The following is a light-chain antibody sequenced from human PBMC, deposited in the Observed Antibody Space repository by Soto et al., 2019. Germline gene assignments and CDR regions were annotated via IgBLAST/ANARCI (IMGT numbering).Light chain of an antibody. V-gene: IGKV3-11*01. J-gene: IGKJ4*01. CDR1: QSVSSY. Sequence: EIVLTQSPATLSLSPGERATLSCRASQSVSSYLAWYQQKPGQAPRLLIYDASNRATGIPARFSGSGSGTDFTLTISSLEPEEFAVYYCQQRSNWLTFGGGTKGDIK. CDR2: DAS. CDR3: QQRSNWLT.